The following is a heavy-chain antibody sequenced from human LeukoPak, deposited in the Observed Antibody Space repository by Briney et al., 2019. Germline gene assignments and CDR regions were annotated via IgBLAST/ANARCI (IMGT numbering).Heavy chain of an antibody. CDR3: AKDYLTGYPYYYYYYGMDV. CDR1: GFTFSSYW. D-gene: IGHD3-9*01. CDR2: INSDGSST. J-gene: IGHJ6*02. V-gene: IGHV3-74*01. Sequence: GGSLRLSCAASGFTFSSYWMHWVRQAPGKGLVWVSRINSDGSSTSYADSVKGRFTISRDNAKNTLYLQMNSLRAEDTAVYYCAKDYLTGYPYYYYYYGMDVWGQGTTVTVSS.